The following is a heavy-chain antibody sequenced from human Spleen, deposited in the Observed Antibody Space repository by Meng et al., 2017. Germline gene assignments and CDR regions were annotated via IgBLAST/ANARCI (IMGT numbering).Heavy chain of an antibody. CDR2: INHSGST. D-gene: IGHD4-11*01. V-gene: IGHV4-34*01. CDR3: ARGPRITVAGGWFDP. Sequence: VQLQRWGAGLLNPSETLSLTCAVYGGSISGYYWTWIRQPPGKGLEWIGEINHSGSTTYNPSLKSRVTISVDTSKNQFSLKLNSVTAADTAVYYCARGPRITVAGGWFDPWGQGTLVTVSS. CDR1: GGSISGYY. J-gene: IGHJ5*02.